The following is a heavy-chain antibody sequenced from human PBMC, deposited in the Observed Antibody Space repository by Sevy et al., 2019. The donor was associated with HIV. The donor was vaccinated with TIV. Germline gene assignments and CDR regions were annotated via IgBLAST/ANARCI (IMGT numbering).Heavy chain of an antibody. CDR3: ARDLPPSATTVAHFDY. Sequence: GGSLRLSCTASGFTFSSYEMNWVRQAPGKGLEWVSYITNSGSSIYYSYSVRGRFTVSRDNAKNSLYLQMKSLRAEDTAVYYCARDLPPSATTVAHFDYWGRGTLVIVSS. CDR1: GFTFSSYE. J-gene: IGHJ4*02. CDR2: ITNSGSSI. D-gene: IGHD4-17*01. V-gene: IGHV3-48*03.